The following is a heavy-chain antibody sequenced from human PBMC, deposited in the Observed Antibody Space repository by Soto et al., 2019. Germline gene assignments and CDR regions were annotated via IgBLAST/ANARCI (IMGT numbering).Heavy chain of an antibody. V-gene: IGHV1-2*02. Sequence: GASVKVCCKASGYTFTGYYMHWVRQAPGQGLEWMGWINPNSGGTNYAQKFQGRVTMTRDTSISTAYMELSRLRSDDTAVYYCARDYYDSSGYHTRFFDYWGQGTLVTVSS. CDR1: GYTFTGYY. CDR2: INPNSGGT. CDR3: ARDYYDSSGYHTRFFDY. J-gene: IGHJ4*02. D-gene: IGHD3-22*01.